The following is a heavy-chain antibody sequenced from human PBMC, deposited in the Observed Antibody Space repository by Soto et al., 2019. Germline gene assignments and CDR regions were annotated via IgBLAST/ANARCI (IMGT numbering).Heavy chain of an antibody. CDR3: AREQYCSGGSCYPNFDY. J-gene: IGHJ4*02. Sequence: ASVKVSCKASGYTFTSYGISWVRQAPGQGLEWMGWISAYNGNTNYAQKLQGRVTMTTDTSTSTAYMELRSLRSDDTAVYYCAREQYCSGGSCYPNFDYWGQGTLVTVSS. D-gene: IGHD2-15*01. V-gene: IGHV1-18*01. CDR1: GYTFTSYG. CDR2: ISAYNGNT.